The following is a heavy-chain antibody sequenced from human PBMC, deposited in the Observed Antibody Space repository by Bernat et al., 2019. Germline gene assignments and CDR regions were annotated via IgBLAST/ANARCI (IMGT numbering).Heavy chain of an antibody. CDR3: AKSLSGCCNLDY. Sequence: QLQLQESGPGLVKPSETLSLTCTVSGGSVTSDFWGWIRQSPGKGLEWIASIQYGGDTHYNPSLKSRLTISVDTSKNYFSLNLISVTAADTAVYCCAKSLSGCCNLDYWGQGTLVTVSP. J-gene: IGHJ4*02. D-gene: IGHD2-2*03. CDR2: IQYGGDT. CDR1: GGSVTSDF. V-gene: IGHV4-39*02.